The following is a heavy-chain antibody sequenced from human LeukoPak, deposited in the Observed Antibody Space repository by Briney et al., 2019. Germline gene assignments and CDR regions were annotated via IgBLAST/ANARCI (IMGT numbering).Heavy chain of an antibody. D-gene: IGHD3-16*01. V-gene: IGHV4-38-2*02. J-gene: IGHJ6*03. CDR2: IYHSGST. CDR3: ARGGLGNYYYYYMDV. Sequence: PSETLSLTCTVSGYSISSGYYWGWIRQPPGKGLEWIGSIYHSGSTYYNPSLKSRVTISVDTSKNQFSLKLSSVTAADTAVYYCARGGLGNYYYYYMDVWGKGTTVTVSS. CDR1: GYSISSGYY.